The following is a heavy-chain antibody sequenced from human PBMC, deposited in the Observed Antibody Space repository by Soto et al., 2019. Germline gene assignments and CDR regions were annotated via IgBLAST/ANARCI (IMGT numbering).Heavy chain of an antibody. Sequence: QVQLVQSGAEVKKPGASVKVSCKASGYTFTSYAMHWVRQAPGQRLEWMGWINAGNGNTKYSQKFQGRVTITRDTSASTADMELSSLRSEDTAVYYCARGDYYDIHDYWRQGTLVTVSS. CDR2: INAGNGNT. D-gene: IGHD3-22*01. CDR1: GYTFTSYA. V-gene: IGHV1-3*01. CDR3: ARGDYYDIHDY. J-gene: IGHJ4*02.